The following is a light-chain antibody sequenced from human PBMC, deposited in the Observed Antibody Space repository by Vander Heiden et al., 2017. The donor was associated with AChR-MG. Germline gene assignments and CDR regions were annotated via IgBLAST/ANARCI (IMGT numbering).Light chain of an antibody. CDR2: EAS. V-gene: IGKV3-11*01. Sequence: ELVLTQSPATLSLSQGERTTHACGASQCVSSYLAWYQQKPGQAPRLLIYEASNRATGIPARFSGSGSGTDFTLTISSLEPEDFAVYYCQQRSNWPPLTFGGGTKVEIK. J-gene: IGKJ4*02. CDR3: QQRSNWPPLT. CDR1: QCVSSY.